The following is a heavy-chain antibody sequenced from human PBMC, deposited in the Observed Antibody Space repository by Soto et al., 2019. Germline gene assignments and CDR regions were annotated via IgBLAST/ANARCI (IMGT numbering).Heavy chain of an antibody. V-gene: IGHV3-23*01. J-gene: IGHJ6*02. CDR2: ISASGGRA. Sequence: EVQLLESGGGLVQPGGSLRLSCATSGHVFSTYDMSWVRQDQGKGPEWVSGISASGGRAFYADSVKGRFTISRDNSKNILFLDMNSLRTEDTAVYYCARRITMIIELFQTPGGLDVWGQGTTVIVSS. CDR1: GHVFSTYD. CDR3: ARRITMIIELFQTPGGLDV. D-gene: IGHD3-22*01.